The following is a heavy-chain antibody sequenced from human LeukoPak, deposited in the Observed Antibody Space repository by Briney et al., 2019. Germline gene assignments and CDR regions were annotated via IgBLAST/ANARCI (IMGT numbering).Heavy chain of an antibody. J-gene: IGHJ2*01. V-gene: IGHV3-9*01. D-gene: IGHD6-19*01. CDR3: ASPNSVSGRLWYLAL. CDR1: GFTFDDYA. Sequence: GGSLRLSCAVSGFTFDDYAMHWVRQVPGKGLEWVSGISWNSGSIGYADSVKGRFTISRDNAKNTLYLQMNGLRVEDTAIYYCASPNSVSGRLWYLALWGLGTFVTVSS. CDR2: ISWNSGSI.